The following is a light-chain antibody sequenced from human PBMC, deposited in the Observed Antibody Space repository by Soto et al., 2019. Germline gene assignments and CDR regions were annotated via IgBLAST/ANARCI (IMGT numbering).Light chain of an antibody. CDR3: QQYNNWPWGT. V-gene: IGKV3-15*01. CDR1: DSVSSN. Sequence: EIVMTQSPATLSVSPGERATLSCRASDSVSSNLAWYQQKPGQPPRLLIFGASTRATGIPARFSGSGSGTEFTLTISSLQSEDFAVYYCQQYNNWPWGTFGQGTKVEIK. J-gene: IGKJ1*01. CDR2: GAS.